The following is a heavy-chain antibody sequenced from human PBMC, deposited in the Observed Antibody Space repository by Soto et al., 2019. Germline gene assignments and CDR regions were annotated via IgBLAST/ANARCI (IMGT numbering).Heavy chain of an antibody. V-gene: IGHV4-59*01. J-gene: IGHJ6*02. Sequence: SSETLSLTCTVSGDSISSYYWSWIRQPPGKGLEWIGYIHYSGSTNYNPSLKSRVTISVDTSKNQFSLKLSSVTAADTAVYYCASVTRTCISTSCYRYYYGMDVWGQGTTVT. CDR2: IHYSGST. CDR1: GDSISSYY. CDR3: ASVTRTCISTSCYRYYYGMDV. D-gene: IGHD2-2*02.